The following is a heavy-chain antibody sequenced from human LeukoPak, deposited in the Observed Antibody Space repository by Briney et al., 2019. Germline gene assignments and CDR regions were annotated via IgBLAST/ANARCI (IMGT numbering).Heavy chain of an antibody. CDR2: IYYSGST. CDR1: GGSISSYY. CDR3: ARRDSDDYWYFDL. J-gene: IGHJ2*01. Sequence: KPSETLSLTCTVSGGSISSYYWSWIRQPPGKGLEWIGYIYYSGSTNYNPSLKSRVTISVDTSKNQFSLKLSSVTAADTAVYYCARRDSDDYWYFDLWGQGTLVTVSS. D-gene: IGHD2-15*01. V-gene: IGHV4-59*08.